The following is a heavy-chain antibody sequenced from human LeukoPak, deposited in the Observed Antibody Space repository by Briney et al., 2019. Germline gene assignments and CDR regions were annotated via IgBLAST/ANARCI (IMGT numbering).Heavy chain of an antibody. V-gene: IGHV4-59*08. Sequence: RASETLSLTCTVSGGSISSYYWNWIRQPPGKGLEWIGYIYYSGSTNYNPSLKSRVTISVDTSKNHFSLKLSSVTAADAAVYYCARAVTRSVTGLDVWGQGTTVTVSS. D-gene: IGHD4-11*01. J-gene: IGHJ6*02. CDR3: ARAVTRSVTGLDV. CDR1: GGSISSYY. CDR2: IYYSGST.